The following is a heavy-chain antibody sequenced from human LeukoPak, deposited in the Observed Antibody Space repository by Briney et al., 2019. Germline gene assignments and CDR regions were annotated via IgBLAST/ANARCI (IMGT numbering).Heavy chain of an antibody. CDR1: GFTFSYYT. V-gene: IGHV3-30-3*02. J-gene: IGHJ4*02. Sequence: GGSLRLSCAASGFTFSYYTMHWVRQAPGKGLEWVAVISYDGSNKYYADSVKGRFTISRDNSKNTLYLQMNSLRVEDTAVYYCAKPASEGSFQYSYGYRYWGQGTLVTVSS. CDR2: ISYDGSNK. D-gene: IGHD5-18*01. CDR3: AKPASEGSFQYSYGYRY.